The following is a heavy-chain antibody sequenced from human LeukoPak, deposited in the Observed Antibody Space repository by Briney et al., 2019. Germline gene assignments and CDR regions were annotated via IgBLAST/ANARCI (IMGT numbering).Heavy chain of an antibody. Sequence: GGSLRLSCAASGFTFSSYAMHWVRQAPGKGLEWVAVISYDGSNKYYADSVKGRFTISRDNSKNTLYLQMNSLRAEDTAVYYCARMQFPPTLELDYWGQGTLVTVSS. CDR1: GFTFSSYA. CDR3: ARMQFPPTLELDY. D-gene: IGHD1-1*01. J-gene: IGHJ4*02. V-gene: IGHV3-30-3*01. CDR2: ISYDGSNK.